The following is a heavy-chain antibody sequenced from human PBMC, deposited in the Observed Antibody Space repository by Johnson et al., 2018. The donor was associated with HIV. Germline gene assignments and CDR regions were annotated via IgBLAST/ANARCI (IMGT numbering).Heavy chain of an antibody. Sequence: VQLVESGGGLIQPGASLRLSCSASGSTVSSNHMTWVCQAPGKGLELVSVIYTGGITYYADSVKVRFPISRDNSKNTPYLQMSSLRAGDTAVYYCAREEWVGDDYGGKSAYDIWGQGTMVTVSS. V-gene: IGHV3-66*03. CDR1: GSTVSSNH. J-gene: IGHJ3*02. CDR2: IYTGGIT. CDR3: AREEWVGDDYGGKSAYDI. D-gene: IGHD4-23*01.